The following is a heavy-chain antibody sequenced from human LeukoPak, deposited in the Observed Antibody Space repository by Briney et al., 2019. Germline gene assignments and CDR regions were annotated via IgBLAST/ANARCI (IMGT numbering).Heavy chain of an antibody. CDR2: ISAYNGNT. Sequence: ASVKVSCKASGYTFTSYGISWVRQAPGQGLEGMGWISAYNGNTNYAQKLQGRVTMTTDTSTSTAYMELRSLRSDDTAVYYCARVVNQQWLVYWFDPWGQGTLVTVSS. CDR3: ARVVNQQWLVYWFDP. CDR1: GYTFTSYG. V-gene: IGHV1-18*01. D-gene: IGHD6-19*01. J-gene: IGHJ5*02.